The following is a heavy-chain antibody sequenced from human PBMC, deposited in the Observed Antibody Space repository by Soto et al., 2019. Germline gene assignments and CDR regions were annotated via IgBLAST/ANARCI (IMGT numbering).Heavy chain of an antibody. J-gene: IGHJ6*02. Sequence: SETLSLTCTVSGGSISSYCWSWIRQPPGKGLEWIGYIYYSGSTNYNPSLKSRVTISVDTSKNQFSLKLSSVTAADTAVYYCARDPTYSSSSTSENYYYYYGMDVWGQGTTLTVSS. CDR1: GGSISSYC. CDR3: ARDPTYSSSSTSENYYYYYGMDV. CDR2: IYYSGST. V-gene: IGHV4-59*01. D-gene: IGHD6-6*01.